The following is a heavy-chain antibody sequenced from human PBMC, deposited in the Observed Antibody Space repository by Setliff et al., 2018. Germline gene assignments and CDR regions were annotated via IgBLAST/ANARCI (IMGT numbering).Heavy chain of an antibody. V-gene: IGHV1-69-2*01. D-gene: IGHD3-10*01. CDR1: GYRFIVYY. Sequence: ASVKVSCKGSGYRFIVYYIHWVRQTPGKGLEWMGRVDPKDGQAIYAKKFQGRFTIAADTSIDTAYMELSSLTSEDTAVYYCATDLAIRGVQFDYWGRGTLVTVSS. CDR2: VDPKDGQA. CDR3: ATDLAIRGVQFDY. J-gene: IGHJ4*02.